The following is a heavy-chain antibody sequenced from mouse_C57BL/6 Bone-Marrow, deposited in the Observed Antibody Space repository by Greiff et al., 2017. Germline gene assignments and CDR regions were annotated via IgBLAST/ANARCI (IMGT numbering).Heavy chain of an antibody. J-gene: IGHJ3*01. V-gene: IGHV1-81*01. D-gene: IGHD2-5*01. CDR3: ARSDYSNYWFAY. CDR1: GYTFTSYG. CDR2: IYPRSGNT. Sequence: QVQLQQSGAELARPGASVKLSCKASGYTFTSYGISWVKQRTGQGLEWIGEIYPRSGNTYYNEKFKGKATLTADKSSSTAYMELRSLTSEDSAVYFCARSDYSNYWFAYWGQEPLVTVSA.